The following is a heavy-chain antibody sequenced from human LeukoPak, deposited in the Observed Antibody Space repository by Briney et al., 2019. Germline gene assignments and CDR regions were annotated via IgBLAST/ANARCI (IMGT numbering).Heavy chain of an antibody. CDR1: GFTFSSYS. J-gene: IGHJ4*02. CDR2: ISSSSSYI. D-gene: IGHD6-6*01. CDR3: ARDPRPLGVIVARHFDY. V-gene: IGHV3-21*01. Sequence: GGSLRLSCAASGFTFSSYSMNWVRQAPGKGLEWVSSISSSSSYIYYADSVKGRFTISRDNAKNSLYLQMNSLRAEDTAVYYCARDPRPLGVIVARHFDYWGQGTLVTVSS.